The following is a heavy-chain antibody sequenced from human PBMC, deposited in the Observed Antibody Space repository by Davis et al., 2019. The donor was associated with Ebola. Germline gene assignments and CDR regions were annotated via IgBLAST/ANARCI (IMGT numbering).Heavy chain of an antibody. D-gene: IGHD6-25*01. CDR1: GFTFSSYW. V-gene: IGHV3-30*02. Sequence: GESLKISCAASGFTFSSYWMTWVRQAPGKGLEWVGFIRDDGTNKHYTDSVKGRFTISRDNSKKTLYLQMSSLRGDDTAVYYCATSSISGHYYYMDVWGSGTTVTVSS. J-gene: IGHJ6*03. CDR3: ATSSISGHYYYMDV. CDR2: IRDDGTNK.